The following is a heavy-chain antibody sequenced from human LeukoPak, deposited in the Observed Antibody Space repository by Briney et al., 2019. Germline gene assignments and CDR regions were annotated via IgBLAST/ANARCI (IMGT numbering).Heavy chain of an antibody. CDR1: GFTVSSNY. CDR3: ARDVGEWQPQLYGTFDY. D-gene: IGHD5-18*01. J-gene: IGHJ4*02. V-gene: IGHV3-53*01. Sequence: GGSLRLSCAASGFTVSSNYMSWVRQAPGKGLEWVSVIYSGGSAYYADSVKGRFTISRDNSKNTLYLQMNSLRAEDTAVYYCARDVGEWQPQLYGTFDYWGQGTLVTVSS. CDR2: IYSGGSA.